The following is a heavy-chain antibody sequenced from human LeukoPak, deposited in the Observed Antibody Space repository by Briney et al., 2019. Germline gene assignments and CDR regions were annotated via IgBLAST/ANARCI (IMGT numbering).Heavy chain of an antibody. D-gene: IGHD6-19*01. V-gene: IGHV4-59*08. J-gene: IGHJ4*02. CDR3: ARNVGWYSHDS. CDR2: IYGSGST. Sequence: SETLSLTCTVSGDSLSSHYWSWIRQPPGKGLEWIGYIYGSGSTHYDPFLRSRVTISEDTSKNQFSLKLTSVTAADTAVYYCARNVGWYSHDSWGQGTLVTVSS. CDR1: GDSLSSHY.